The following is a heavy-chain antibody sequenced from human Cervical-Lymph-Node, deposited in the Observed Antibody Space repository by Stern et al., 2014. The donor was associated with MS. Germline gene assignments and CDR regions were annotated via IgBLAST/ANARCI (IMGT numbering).Heavy chain of an antibody. CDR2: ISSSGDHI. Sequence: VQLVESGGSLVKPGGSLRLSCAASGFTFRNYYMSWIRQAPGKGLEWVSYISSSGDHIDYADSVKGRFTISRDNAKNSLYLQMNSLRADDTAIYYCVRADGSTDDYWGQGTLVTVSS. J-gene: IGHJ4*02. V-gene: IGHV3-11*01. CDR3: VRADGSTDDY. D-gene: IGHD3-10*01. CDR1: GFTFRNYY.